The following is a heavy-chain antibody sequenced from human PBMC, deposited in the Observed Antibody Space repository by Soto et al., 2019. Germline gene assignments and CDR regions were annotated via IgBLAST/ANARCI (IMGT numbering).Heavy chain of an antibody. CDR3: GREYRPSWEVYFSL. D-gene: IGHD1-26*01. Sequence: QVQVVESGGAAVQPGQSLRLSCAASGFTFSSYTFHWVRQAPGKGLERVAVVSYDGRQKFHADSVKGRFTISIDNFKNPVNLQMNSRRPEDTAIYFCGREYRPSWEVYFSLWGQGTRVTV. CDR2: VSYDGRQK. J-gene: IGHJ6*02. V-gene: IGHV3-30*04. CDR1: GFTFSSYT.